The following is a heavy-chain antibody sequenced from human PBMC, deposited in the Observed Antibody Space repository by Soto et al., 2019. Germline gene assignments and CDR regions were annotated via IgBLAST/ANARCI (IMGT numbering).Heavy chain of an antibody. CDR1: GYIFSNFG. CDR3: ARASGGGVGTTSY. D-gene: IGHD1-26*01. Sequence: QVQLVQSGPEVKKPGASAKVSCKTSGYIFSNFGISWMRQVPGQGLEWMGWISGYNGNTNYAQKFQDRVTLTTDTSTNTAYMELRSLRSDDTAVYYCARASGGGVGTTSYWGQGTLSPSPQ. CDR2: ISGYNGNT. J-gene: IGHJ4*02. V-gene: IGHV1-18*01.